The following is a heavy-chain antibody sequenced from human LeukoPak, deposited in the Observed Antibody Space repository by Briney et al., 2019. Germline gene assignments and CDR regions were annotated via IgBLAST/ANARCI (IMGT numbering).Heavy chain of an antibody. CDR1: GFTFDDYA. J-gene: IGHJ4*02. V-gene: IGHV3-43*02. CDR2: IIGDGSST. Sequence: GGSLRLSCAASGFTFDDYAMHWVRQGPGKGLEWVSLIIGDGSSTYYADSVKGRFTISRDNSKNSLCLQMNSLRSEDTAFYYCTKGGQWLIRNWGQGTLVTVSP. D-gene: IGHD6-19*01. CDR3: TKGGQWLIRN.